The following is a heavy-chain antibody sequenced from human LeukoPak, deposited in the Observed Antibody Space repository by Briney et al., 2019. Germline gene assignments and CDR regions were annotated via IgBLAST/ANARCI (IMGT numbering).Heavy chain of an antibody. CDR3: ARLSMVWFGELSSLDY. J-gene: IGHJ4*02. V-gene: IGHV5-51*01. CDR1: GYSFTSYW. CDR2: IYPGDSDT. D-gene: IGHD3-10*01. Sequence: GESLQISCKGSGYSFTSYWIGWVRQMPGKGLEWMGIIYPGDSDTRYSPSFQGQVTISADKSISTAYLQWSSLKASDTAMYHCARLSMVWFGELSSLDYWGQGTLVTVSS.